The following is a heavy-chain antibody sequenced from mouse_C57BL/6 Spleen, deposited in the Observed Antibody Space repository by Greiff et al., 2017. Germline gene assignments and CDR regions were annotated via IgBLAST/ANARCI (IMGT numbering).Heavy chain of an antibody. D-gene: IGHD2-12*01. CDR1: GYTFTGYW. V-gene: IGHV1-9*01. Sequence: VQLQQSGAELMKPGASVKLSCKATGYTFTGYWIEWVRPGPGNGLEWIGEILPGRGSINYNEKLTGKATFTADTASITAYRQLSSLTTVDSASDYCARGCYDDAMDYWGQGTSVTGSA. CDR2: ILPGRGSI. J-gene: IGHJ4*01. CDR3: ARGCYDDAMDY.